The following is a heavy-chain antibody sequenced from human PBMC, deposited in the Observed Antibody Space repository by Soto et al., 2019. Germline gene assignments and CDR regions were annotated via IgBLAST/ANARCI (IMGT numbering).Heavy chain of an antibody. CDR3: ARVGHGVLRYFDPYYYYMDV. V-gene: IGHV3-64*01. D-gene: IGHD3-9*01. CDR2: ISSNGGST. CDR1: GFTFSSYA. J-gene: IGHJ6*03. Sequence: GGSLRLSCAASGFTFSSYAMHWVRQAPGKGLEYVSAISSNGGSTYYANSVKGRFTISRDNSKNTLYLQMGSLRAEDMAVYYCARVGHGVLRYFDPYYYYMDVWGKGTTVTVSS.